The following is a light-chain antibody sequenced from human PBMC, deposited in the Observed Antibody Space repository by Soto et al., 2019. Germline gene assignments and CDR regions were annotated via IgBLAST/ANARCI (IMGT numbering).Light chain of an antibody. CDR2: GAS. CDR3: QQYYNWPRT. J-gene: IGKJ1*01. Sequence: EIVMRQSPATLSASPGERATLSCRASQSVSSNLAWYQQKPGQAPRLLISGASTRATGIPARFSGGGSGTEFTLTISSLQSEDFAVYYCQQYYNWPRTFGQGTKVEIK. CDR1: QSVSSN. V-gene: IGKV3-15*01.